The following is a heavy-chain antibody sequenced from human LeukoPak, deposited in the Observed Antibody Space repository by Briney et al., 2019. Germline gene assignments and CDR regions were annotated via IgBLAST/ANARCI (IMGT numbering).Heavy chain of an antibody. CDR3: ARRRYSSGWYVDY. Sequence: GGSLRLSCAASEFTFSDYYMSWIRQAPGKGLEWVSYISSSSSYTNYADSVKGRFTISRDNAKNSLYLQMNSLRAEDTAVYYCARRRYSSGWYVDYWGQGTLVTVSS. J-gene: IGHJ4*02. D-gene: IGHD6-19*01. V-gene: IGHV3-11*06. CDR2: ISSSSSYT. CDR1: EFTFSDYY.